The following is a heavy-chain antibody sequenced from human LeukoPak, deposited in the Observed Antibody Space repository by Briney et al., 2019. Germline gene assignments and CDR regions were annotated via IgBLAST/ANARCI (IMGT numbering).Heavy chain of an antibody. CDR3: ARTDSVPAGDYHYWYMDV. Sequence: ASVKVSCKASGYTFTSYNLNWVRQATGQGLEWMGCMNPNSDKTGYAQRFQGRVTMTRDTSISTVYMELSSLRSDDTAVYYCARTDSVPAGDYHYWYMDVWGKGTTVTVSS. CDR1: GYTFTSYN. V-gene: IGHV1-8*01. J-gene: IGHJ6*03. CDR2: MNPNSDKT. D-gene: IGHD2-2*01.